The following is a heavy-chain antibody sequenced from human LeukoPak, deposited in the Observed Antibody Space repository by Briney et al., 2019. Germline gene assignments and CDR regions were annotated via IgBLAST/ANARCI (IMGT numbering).Heavy chain of an antibody. CDR3: ATARGSH. D-gene: IGHD3-16*01. CDR2: ISSEGFT. J-gene: IGHJ4*02. CDR1: GFTVRSDF. Sequence: GGSLRLSCEVPGFTVRSDFMSWVRQAPGKGLECVSLISSEGFTYYADSVKGRFTISRDNSKNTLYLQMNSLRSEDTALYYCATARGSHWGQGTLVTASS. V-gene: IGHV3-66*02.